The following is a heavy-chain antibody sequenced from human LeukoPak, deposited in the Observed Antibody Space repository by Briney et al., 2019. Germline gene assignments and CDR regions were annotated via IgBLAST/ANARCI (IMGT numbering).Heavy chain of an antibody. CDR3: AKISEMGDYVSNYSYSMDV. CDR2: ISGSGGST. Sequence: GGSLRLSCAASGFTFSSYAMSWVRQAPGKGLEWVSAISGSGGSTYYADSVKGRFTIYRDTSKSTLYLQMNSLRAEDTAVYYCAKISEMGDYVSNYSYSMDVWGQGTTVTVSS. CDR1: GFTFSSYA. J-gene: IGHJ6*02. D-gene: IGHD3-16*01. V-gene: IGHV3-23*01.